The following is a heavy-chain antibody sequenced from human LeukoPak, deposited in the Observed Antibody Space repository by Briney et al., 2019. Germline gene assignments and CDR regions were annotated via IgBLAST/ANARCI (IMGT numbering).Heavy chain of an antibody. Sequence: ASVKVSCKASGYTFTSYGISWVRQAPGRGLEWMGWISAYNGNTNYAQKLQGRVTMTTDTSTSTAYMELRSLRSDDTAVYYCARVTGGSGSYYFDYWGQGTLVTVSS. J-gene: IGHJ4*02. CDR1: GYTFTSYG. CDR3: ARVTGGSGSYYFDY. CDR2: ISAYNGNT. V-gene: IGHV1-18*01. D-gene: IGHD3-10*01.